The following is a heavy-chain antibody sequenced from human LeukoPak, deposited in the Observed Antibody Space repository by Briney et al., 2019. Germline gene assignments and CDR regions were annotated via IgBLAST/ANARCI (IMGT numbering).Heavy chain of an antibody. J-gene: IGHJ3*02. Sequence: SETLSLTCAVYGGSFSGYYWSWIRQPPGKGLEWIGGINHSGSTNYNPSLKSRVTISVDTSKNQFSLKLSSVTAADTAVYYCSLIGDKRHGYRQDDAFDIWGQGTMVTVSS. D-gene: IGHD2-21*01. CDR1: GGSFSGYY. CDR2: INHSGST. CDR3: SLIGDKRHGYRQDDAFDI. V-gene: IGHV4-34*01.